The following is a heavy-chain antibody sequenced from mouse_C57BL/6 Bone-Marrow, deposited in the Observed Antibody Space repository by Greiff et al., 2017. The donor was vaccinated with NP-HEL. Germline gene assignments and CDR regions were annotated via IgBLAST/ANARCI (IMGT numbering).Heavy chain of an antibody. Sequence: QVQLKQSGPGLVQPSQSLSITCTVSGFSLTSYGVHWVRPSPGKGLEWLGVIWSGGSTDYNAAFISRLSISKDNSKSQVFFKMNSLQADDTAIYYCARKWPPYAMDYWGQGTSVTVSS. CDR3: ARKWPPYAMDY. J-gene: IGHJ4*01. CDR1: GFSLTSYG. V-gene: IGHV2-2*01. CDR2: IWSGGST.